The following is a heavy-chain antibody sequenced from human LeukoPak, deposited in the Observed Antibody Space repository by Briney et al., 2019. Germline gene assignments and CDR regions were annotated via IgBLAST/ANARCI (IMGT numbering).Heavy chain of an antibody. J-gene: IGHJ4*02. CDR2: IYYSGST. Sequence: SETLSLTCTVSGASISSSTDYWGWIRQPPGKGLEWIANIYYSGSTYYNPSLKSRVTISVDTSKNQFSLKLSSVTAADTAVYYCARALSGSTDYWGQGTLVTVSS. CDR1: GASISSSTDY. CDR3: ARALSGSTDY. D-gene: IGHD6-19*01. V-gene: IGHV4-39*01.